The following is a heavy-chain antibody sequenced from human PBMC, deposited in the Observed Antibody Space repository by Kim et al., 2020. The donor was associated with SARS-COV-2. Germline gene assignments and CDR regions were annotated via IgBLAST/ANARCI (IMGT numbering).Heavy chain of an antibody. CDR2: ISGSGGST. CDR3: ASPGTVTAIPRWNY. V-gene: IGHV3-23*01. D-gene: IGHD2-21*02. J-gene: IGHJ4*02. Sequence: GGSLRLSCAASGFTFSSYAMSWVRQAPGKGLEWVSAISGSGGSTYYADSVKGRFTISRDNSKNTLYLQMNSLRAEDTAVYYCASPGTVTAIPRWNYWGQGTLVTVSS. CDR1: GFTFSSYA.